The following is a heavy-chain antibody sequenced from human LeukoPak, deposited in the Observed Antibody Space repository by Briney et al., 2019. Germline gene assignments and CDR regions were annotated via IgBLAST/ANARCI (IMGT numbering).Heavy chain of an antibody. Sequence: SETLSLTCAVSGDSIRSSSYYWGWIRQPPGKGLEWIGEINHSGSTNYNPSLKSRVTISVDTSKNQFSLKLSSVTAADTAVYYCARDYYDSSGYYGRYYYYYYMDVWGKGTTVTVSS. CDR3: ARDYYDSSGYYGRYYYYYYMDV. V-gene: IGHV4-39*07. D-gene: IGHD3-22*01. CDR2: INHSGST. CDR1: GDSIRSSSYY. J-gene: IGHJ6*03.